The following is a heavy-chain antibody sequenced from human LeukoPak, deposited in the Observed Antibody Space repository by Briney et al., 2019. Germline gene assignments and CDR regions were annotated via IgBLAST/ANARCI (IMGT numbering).Heavy chain of an antibody. CDR3: AKDPYRVVVATGNYLDP. CDR1: GFTFFSYG. Sequence: GGSLRLSCAAPGFTFFSYGMHWVRQAPGKGLEWVAVISHDGSKIHYGNSVKGRFTISRDHSKSTLYLQMNSLKPEDTAVYYCAKDPYRVVVATGNYLDPWGQGTLVTVSS. V-gene: IGHV3-30*18. CDR2: ISHDGSKI. D-gene: IGHD2-15*01. J-gene: IGHJ5*02.